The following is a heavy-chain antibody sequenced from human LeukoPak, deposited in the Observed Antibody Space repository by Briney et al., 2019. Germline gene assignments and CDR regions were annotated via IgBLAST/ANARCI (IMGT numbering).Heavy chain of an antibody. Sequence: GASVKVSCKASGGTFSNYAISWVRQAPGQGLEWMGGIIPIFGTANYAQKSQGRVTITTDESTSTAYMELSSLRSEDTAVYYCARGEYQLHLYYYYYYMDVWGKGTTVTVPS. CDR3: ARGEYQLHLYYYYYYMDV. V-gene: IGHV1-69*05. CDR2: IIPIFGTA. CDR1: GGTFSNYA. J-gene: IGHJ6*03. D-gene: IGHD2-2*01.